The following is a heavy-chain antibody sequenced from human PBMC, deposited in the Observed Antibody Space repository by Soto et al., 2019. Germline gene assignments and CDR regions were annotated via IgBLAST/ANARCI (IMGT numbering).Heavy chain of an antibody. Sequence: GESLKISCKGSGYSFTSYWIGWVRQMPGKGLEWMGIIYPGDSDTRYSPSFQGQVTISADKSISTAYLQWSSLKTSDTAMYYCAKTLGSCGGDCYSRPYYYYGMDVWGQGTTVTVSS. D-gene: IGHD2-21*02. V-gene: IGHV5-51*01. CDR1: GYSFTSYW. CDR3: AKTLGSCGGDCYSRPYYYYGMDV. CDR2: IYPGDSDT. J-gene: IGHJ6*02.